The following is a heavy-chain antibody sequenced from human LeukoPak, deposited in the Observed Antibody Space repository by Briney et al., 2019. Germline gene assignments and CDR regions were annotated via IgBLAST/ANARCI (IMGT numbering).Heavy chain of an antibody. D-gene: IGHD6-13*01. CDR3: ARSGTITAAGLFDS. Sequence: PGASLRSSSVASGTTVSSDFSSWVRPAPGKGLGWGSVISSGGTTYYTDSMKGRVTISRDTSTNTLYLQMYSRSAEDTAVYYCARSGTITAAGLFDSWGQGTLVTVSS. CDR2: ISSGGTT. CDR1: GTTVSSDF. V-gene: IGHV3-53*01. J-gene: IGHJ4*02.